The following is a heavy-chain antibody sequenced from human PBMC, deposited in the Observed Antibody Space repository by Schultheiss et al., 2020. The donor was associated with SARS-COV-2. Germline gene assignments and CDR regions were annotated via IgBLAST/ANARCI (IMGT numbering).Heavy chain of an antibody. Sequence: SETLSLTCTVSGGSISSYYWSWIRQPAGKGLEWIGYIYYSGSTNYNPSLKSRVTISVDTSKNQFSLKLSSVTAADTAVYYCARGWGYSGYETYYYYGMDVWGQGTTVTVSS. D-gene: IGHD5-12*01. J-gene: IGHJ6*02. CDR1: GGSISSYY. CDR2: IYYSGST. V-gene: IGHV4-59*01. CDR3: ARGWGYSGYETYYYYGMDV.